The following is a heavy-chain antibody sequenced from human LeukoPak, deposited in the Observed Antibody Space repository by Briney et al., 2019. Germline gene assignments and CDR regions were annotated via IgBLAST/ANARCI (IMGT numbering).Heavy chain of an antibody. CDR3: ARGRVVFTFGRDSYYFDY. D-gene: IGHD3-16*01. CDR2: IIPIFGTA. Sequence: ASVKVSCKASGGTFSSYAISWVRQAPGQGLEWMGGIIPIFGTANYAQKFQGRVTITADESTSTAYMELSSLRSEDTAVYYCARGRVVFTFGRDSYYFDYWGQGTLVTVSS. V-gene: IGHV1-69*13. CDR1: GGTFSSYA. J-gene: IGHJ4*02.